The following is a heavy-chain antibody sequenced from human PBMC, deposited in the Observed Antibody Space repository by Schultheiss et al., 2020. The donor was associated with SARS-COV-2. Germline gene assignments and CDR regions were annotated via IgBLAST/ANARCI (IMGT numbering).Heavy chain of an antibody. V-gene: IGHV3-66*01. D-gene: IGHD3-9*01. CDR1: GFTFSRNW. CDR2: IYSGGST. CDR3: AKGGWLEY. J-gene: IGHJ4*02. Sequence: GESLKISCAASGFTFSRNWMHWVRQAPGKGLEWVSVIYSGGSTYYADSVKGRFTISRDNSKNTLYLQMNSLRAEDTAVYYCAKGGWLEYWGQGTLVTVSS.